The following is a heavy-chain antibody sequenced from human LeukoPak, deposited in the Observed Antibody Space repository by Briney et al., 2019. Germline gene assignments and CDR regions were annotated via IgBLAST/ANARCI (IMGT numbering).Heavy chain of an antibody. CDR1: GFTFSSYS. V-gene: IGHV3-21*01. D-gene: IGHD1-26*01. CDR3: ARDSFSGYVDY. Sequence: PGGSLRLSCAASGFTFSSYSMNWVRQAPGKGLEGVSCISSGSSYKYYADSVKGRFTISRDNANNSLYLQMNSLRVEDTAVYYCARDSFSGYVDYWGQGTLVTVSS. CDR2: ISSGSSYK. J-gene: IGHJ4*02.